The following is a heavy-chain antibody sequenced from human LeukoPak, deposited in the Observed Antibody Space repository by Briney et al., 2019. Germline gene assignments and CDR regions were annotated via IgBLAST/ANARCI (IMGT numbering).Heavy chain of an antibody. CDR1: GFTFSSYW. Sequence: GGSLRPSCAASGFTFSSYWMSWVRQAPGKGLEWVANIKQDGSEKYYVDSVKGRFTISRDNAKNSLYLQMNSLRAEDTAVYYCARGRSYYYDSSGYLAYWGQGTLVTVSS. D-gene: IGHD3-22*01. J-gene: IGHJ4*02. CDR2: IKQDGSEK. V-gene: IGHV3-7*01. CDR3: ARGRSYYYDSSGYLAY.